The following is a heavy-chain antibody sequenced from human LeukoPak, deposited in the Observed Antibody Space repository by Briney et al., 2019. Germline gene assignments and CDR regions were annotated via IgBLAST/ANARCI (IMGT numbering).Heavy chain of an antibody. CDR3: ARRMKGAPAYDY. CDR1: GGSISSSSYY. V-gene: IGHV4-39*07. D-gene: IGHD2-2*01. CDR2: MYYSGST. Sequence: SETLSLTCTVSGGSISSSSYYWGWIRQPPGKGLEWIGSMYYSGSTYYNPSLKSRVTISVDTSKNQFSLKLSSVTAADTAVSYCARRMKGAPAYDYWGQGTLVTVSS. J-gene: IGHJ4*02.